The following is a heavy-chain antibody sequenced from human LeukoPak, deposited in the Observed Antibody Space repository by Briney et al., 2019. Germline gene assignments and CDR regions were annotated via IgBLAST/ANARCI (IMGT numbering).Heavy chain of an antibody. CDR2: ISYDGSNK. V-gene: IGHV3-30*18. CDR3: AKGREAPELPVNY. J-gene: IGHJ4*02. D-gene: IGHD1-14*01. CDR1: GFTFSSYG. Sequence: PGGSLRLSCAASGFTFSSYGMHWVRQAPGKGLEWVAVISYDGSNKYYADSVKGRFTISRDNSKNTLYLQMNSLRAEDTAVYYCAKGREAPELPVNYWGQGTLVPVSS.